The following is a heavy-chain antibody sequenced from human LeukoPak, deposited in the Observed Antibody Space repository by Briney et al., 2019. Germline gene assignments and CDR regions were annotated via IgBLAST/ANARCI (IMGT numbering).Heavy chain of an antibody. J-gene: IGHJ4*02. CDR2: LKSKTDGGTS. V-gene: IGHV3-15*01. D-gene: IGHD1-1*01. CDR1: GSTFSDAW. CDR3: IANLDY. Sequence: GSLRLSCEAAGSTFSDAWMRCVRQAPGEVRGWVGLLKSKTDGGTSEYASPVKGRFTVSRNDSENTVFLQMDSLNIDDTAVYYCIANLDYWGQGTLVTVSS.